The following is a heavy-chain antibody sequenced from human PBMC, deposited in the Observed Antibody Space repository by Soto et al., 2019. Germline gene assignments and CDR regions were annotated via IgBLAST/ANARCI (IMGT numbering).Heavy chain of an antibody. Sequence: PGGSLRLSCAASGFIVSSYPMSWVRQAPGKGLEWVSAISGSGGSTYYADSVKGRFTISRDNSKNTLYLQMNSLRAEDTAVYYCANRKGTTPQPWGQGTLVTVSS. J-gene: IGHJ5*02. D-gene: IGHD1-26*01. V-gene: IGHV3-23*01. CDR1: GFIVSSYP. CDR3: ANRKGTTPQP. CDR2: ISGSGGST.